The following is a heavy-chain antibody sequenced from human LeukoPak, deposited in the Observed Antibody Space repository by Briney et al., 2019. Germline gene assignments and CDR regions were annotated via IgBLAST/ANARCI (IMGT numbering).Heavy chain of an antibody. CDR3: ARDSGSYYNAFDI. CDR1: GFTFSSYA. Sequence: GGSLRLSCAASGFTFSSYATHWVRQAPGKGLEWVAVISYDGSNKYYADSVKGRFTISRDNSKNTLYLQMNSLRAEDTAVYYCARDSGSYYNAFDIWGQGTMVTVSS. J-gene: IGHJ3*02. CDR2: ISYDGSNK. D-gene: IGHD1-26*01. V-gene: IGHV3-30-3*01.